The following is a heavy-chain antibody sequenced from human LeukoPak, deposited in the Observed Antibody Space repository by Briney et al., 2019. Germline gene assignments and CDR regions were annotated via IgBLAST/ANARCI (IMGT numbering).Heavy chain of an antibody. CDR3: AKTRQRGPGGITYAFDI. V-gene: IGHV1-69*01. Sequence: SVKVSCKASGGTFSSYAISWVRQAPGQGLEWMGGIIPIFGTVNYAQKFQGRVTITADESTSTAYMELSSLRSEDTAAYYCAKTRQRGPGGITYAFDIWGQGTMVTVSS. CDR2: IIPIFGTV. D-gene: IGHD1/OR15-1a*01. J-gene: IGHJ3*02. CDR1: GGTFSSYA.